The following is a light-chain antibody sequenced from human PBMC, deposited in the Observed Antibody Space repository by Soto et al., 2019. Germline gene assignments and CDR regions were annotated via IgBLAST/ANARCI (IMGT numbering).Light chain of an antibody. V-gene: IGLV2-11*01. CDR2: DVT. CDR1: SSDVGGYNF. CDR3: CSYAGGYTFWV. Sequence: QSVLTQPRSVSGSPGQSVTISCTGTSSDVGGYNFVSWYQHHPGKAPKLMIYDVTKRPSGVPDRFSGSKSGNTASLTISGLQAEDEADYYCCSYAGGYTFWVFGGGTKLTVL. J-gene: IGLJ3*02.